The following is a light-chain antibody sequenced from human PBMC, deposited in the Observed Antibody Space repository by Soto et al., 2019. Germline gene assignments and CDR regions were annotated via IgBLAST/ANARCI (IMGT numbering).Light chain of an antibody. CDR1: QSVRNNY. Sequence: ENLLTQSPGPLSLSPGERATLSCRASQSVRNNYLAWYQQRPGQAPRLLIYAASSRATGIPDRFSGSGSGTEFTLTSSSLQPDDFATYYCQQYNSYWTFGQGTKVDIK. J-gene: IGKJ1*01. CDR3: QQYNSYWT. V-gene: IGKV3-20*01. CDR2: AAS.